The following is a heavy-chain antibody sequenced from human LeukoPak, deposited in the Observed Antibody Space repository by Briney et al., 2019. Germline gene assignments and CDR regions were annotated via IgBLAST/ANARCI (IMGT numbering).Heavy chain of an antibody. CDR3: AASRYYGDYVPLVY. J-gene: IGHJ4*02. CDR1: GGSFSGYY. V-gene: IGHV4-34*01. CDR2: INHSGST. Sequence: PSETLFLTCAVYGGSFSGYYWSRIRQPPGKGLEWIGEINHSGSTNYNPSLKSRVTISVDTSKNQFSLKLSSVTAADTTVYYCAASRYYGDYVPLVYWGQGTLVTVFS. D-gene: IGHD4-17*01.